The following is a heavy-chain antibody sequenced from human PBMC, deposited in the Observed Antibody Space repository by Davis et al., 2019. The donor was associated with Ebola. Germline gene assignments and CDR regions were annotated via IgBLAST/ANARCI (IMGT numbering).Heavy chain of an antibody. V-gene: IGHV3-23*01. D-gene: IGHD6-19*01. CDR1: GFTFSSYA. CDR2: ISGSGGST. J-gene: IGHJ4*02. Sequence: GESLKISCAASGFTFSSYAMSWVRQAPGKGLEWVSAISGSGGSTYYADSVKGRFTISRDNSKNTLYLQMNSLRAEDTAVYYCAKDGAYSSGWYGYWGQGTLVTVSS. CDR3: AKDGAYSSGWYGY.